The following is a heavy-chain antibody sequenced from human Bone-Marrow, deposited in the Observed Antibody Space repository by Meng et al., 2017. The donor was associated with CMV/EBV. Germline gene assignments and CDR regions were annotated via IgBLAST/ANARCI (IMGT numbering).Heavy chain of an antibody. CDR1: GFTFDDYA. J-gene: IGHJ4*02. D-gene: IGHD6-13*01. CDR2: ISWNSGSI. CDR3: AKGRYSSLYYFDY. Sequence: SLKISCAASGFTFDDYAMHWVRQAPGKGLEWVSGISWNSGSIGYADSVKGRFTISRDNAKNSLYLQMNSLRAEDTALYYCAKGRYSSLYYFDYWGQGTLVTSPQ. V-gene: IGHV3-9*01.